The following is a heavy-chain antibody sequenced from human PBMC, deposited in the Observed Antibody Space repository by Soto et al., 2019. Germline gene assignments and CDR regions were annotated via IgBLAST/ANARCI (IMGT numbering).Heavy chain of an antibody. D-gene: IGHD1-1*01. V-gene: IGHV2-5*02. CDR3: AHRDSTGTTTYFDS. Sequence: QITLKEAGPTLVKPTETLTLTCTFSGFSFTTTRMRVGWTPQPPGKALEWLAIIYWDGESRYNPLLRRRLTLTEDSSKNQVVLTMTNMDPKDTATYYCAHRDSTGTTTYFDSWGQGIPVTVAS. CDR2: IYWDGES. J-gene: IGHJ4*02. CDR1: GFSFTTTRMR.